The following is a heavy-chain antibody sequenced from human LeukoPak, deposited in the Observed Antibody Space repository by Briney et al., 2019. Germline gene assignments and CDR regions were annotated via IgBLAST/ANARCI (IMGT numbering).Heavy chain of an antibody. CDR3: ARFGGSYYSGAFDI. Sequence: PGGSLRLSCAASGFTFSNYAMHWVRQAPGKGLEWVAVISYDGSNKYYADSVKGRFTISRDNSKNTLYLQMNSLRAEDTAVYYCARFGGSYYSGAFDIWGQGTMVTVSS. CDR2: ISYDGSNK. CDR1: GFTFSNYA. V-gene: IGHV3-30*04. J-gene: IGHJ3*02. D-gene: IGHD1-26*01.